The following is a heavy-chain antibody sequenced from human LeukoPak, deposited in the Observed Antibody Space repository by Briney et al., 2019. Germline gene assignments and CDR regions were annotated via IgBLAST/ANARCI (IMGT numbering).Heavy chain of an antibody. J-gene: IGHJ4*02. CDR2: ISTSSIYI. CDR3: ARGWNSDYFDY. D-gene: IGHD1-7*01. V-gene: IGHV3-21*01. Sequence: GGSLRLSCAASGFTFSSYSMNWVRQAPGKGLEWVSSISTSSIYIYYADSVKGRFTISRDNAKNSLYLQMNSLRAEDTAVYYCARGWNSDYFDYWGQGTLVTVSS. CDR1: GFTFSSYS.